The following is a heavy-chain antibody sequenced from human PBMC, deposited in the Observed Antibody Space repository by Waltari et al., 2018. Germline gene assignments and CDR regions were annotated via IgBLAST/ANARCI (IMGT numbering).Heavy chain of an antibody. D-gene: IGHD5-12*01. CDR1: GTPISRYY. V-gene: IGHV4-59*03. J-gene: IGHJ4*02. Sequence: QVQLQESGPGLLRPSETLSLTCSVSGTPISRYYWNWIRPTPGKGLEWIGYIYETGSTKYNPPVNVRVDISLDSDTKRFSLNLMSVTAADTAVYYCAGRIIHNSGFSFGSWGQGILVTVSS. CDR2: IYETGST. CDR3: AGRIIHNSGFSFGS.